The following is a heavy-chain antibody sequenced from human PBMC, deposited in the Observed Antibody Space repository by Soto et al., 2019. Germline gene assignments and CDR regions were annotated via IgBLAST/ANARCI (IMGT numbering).Heavy chain of an antibody. J-gene: IGHJ4*02. Sequence: LSLTCIVSGGSVYSNGHYWGWIRQPPGKGLEWIGSIDNNGVTNYNSSLKSRVTISRDTSKNQFSLRLTSVTAADTAVYYCGKILVGATGHTDADSWGPGTLVTVSS. CDR2: IDNNGVT. CDR1: GGSVYSNGHY. CDR3: GKILVGATGHTDADS. D-gene: IGHD2-15*01. V-gene: IGHV4-39*01.